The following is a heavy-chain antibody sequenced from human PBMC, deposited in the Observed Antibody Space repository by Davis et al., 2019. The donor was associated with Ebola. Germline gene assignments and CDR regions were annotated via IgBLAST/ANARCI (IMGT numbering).Heavy chain of an antibody. Sequence: PGGSLRLSCATSGLIFSNCDMHWVRQAPGKGLEWVAFIRYDGRSKYYADSVKGRFTISRDNSKNTLYLQMNSLRAEDTAVYYCARHDYGDSHFDYWGQGTLVTVSS. J-gene: IGHJ4*02. CDR3: ARHDYGDSHFDY. CDR2: IRYDGRSK. CDR1: GLIFSNCD. D-gene: IGHD4-17*01. V-gene: IGHV3-30*02.